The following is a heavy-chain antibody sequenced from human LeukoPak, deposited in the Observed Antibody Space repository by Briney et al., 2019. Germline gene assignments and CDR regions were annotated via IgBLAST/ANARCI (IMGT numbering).Heavy chain of an antibody. CDR1: GFTVSSNY. D-gene: IGHD6-19*01. Sequence: PGGSLRLSCAASGFTVSSNYMNWVRQAPGKGLEWVSVLYSGGDTYYTDSVKGRFTISRDNSKNTLYLQMNSLRVEDTAVYYCARARGSGWLDFDCWGQGTLVTVS. CDR3: ARARGSGWLDFDC. CDR2: LYSGGDT. V-gene: IGHV3-53*01. J-gene: IGHJ4*02.